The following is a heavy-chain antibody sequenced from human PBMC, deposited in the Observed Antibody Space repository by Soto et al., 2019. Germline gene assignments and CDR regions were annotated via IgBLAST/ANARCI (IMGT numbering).Heavy chain of an antibody. Sequence: GVSAKACCKASGYTFTSYSMHSARHAPGQRLEWMGWINAGNGNTKYSQKFQGRVTITRDTSASTAYMELSSLRSEDTAVYYCARSIVVVTALDYWGQGTLVTVSS. V-gene: IGHV1-3*01. CDR1: GYTFTSYS. CDR2: INAGNGNT. J-gene: IGHJ4*02. CDR3: ARSIVVVTALDY. D-gene: IGHD2-21*02.